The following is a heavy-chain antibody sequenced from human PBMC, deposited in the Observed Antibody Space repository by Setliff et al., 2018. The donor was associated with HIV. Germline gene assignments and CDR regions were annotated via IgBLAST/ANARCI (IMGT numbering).Heavy chain of an antibody. J-gene: IGHJ4*02. CDR3: ARRAYCSSTTCFDN. V-gene: IGHV3-20*04. Sequence: GGSLRLSCAASGFTFDVYTMHWVRQAPGKGLEWVSLINWNGGSTGYADSVKGRCTSSRDYGKNSLYLQMDSLRAEDTAVYYCARRAYCSSTTCFDNWGQGTLVTVSS. CDR2: INWNGGST. CDR1: GFTFDVYT. D-gene: IGHD2-2*01.